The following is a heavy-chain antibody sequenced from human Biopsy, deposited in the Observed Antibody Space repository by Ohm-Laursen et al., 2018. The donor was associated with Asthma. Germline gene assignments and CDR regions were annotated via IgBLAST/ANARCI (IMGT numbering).Heavy chain of an antibody. CDR1: GFTFSRYD. J-gene: IGHJ3*02. CDR2: MSFDGRQT. CDR3: AKERYYDFWSGYPI. V-gene: IGHV3-30*18. Sequence: SLRLSCAASGFTFSRYDMHWVRQAPGKGLEWVAVMSFDGRQTYYADSVKGRFTIPRDNSKNTLYLQMNSLRAEDTAVYYCAKERYYDFWSGYPIWGQGTMVTVSS. D-gene: IGHD3-3*01.